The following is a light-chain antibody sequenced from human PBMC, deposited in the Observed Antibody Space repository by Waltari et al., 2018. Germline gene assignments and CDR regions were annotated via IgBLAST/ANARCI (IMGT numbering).Light chain of an antibody. CDR3: QERSNWPGGA. Sequence: EIVLTQSPATLYLSPGQRATLSCRASQSIRTYFAWYQQRPGQAPRLLIYDASNRATDIPARFSGSGSGTDFTLTISSLQPEDFAVYYCQERSNWPGGAFGGGTTVEI. J-gene: IGKJ4*01. CDR2: DAS. V-gene: IGKV3-11*01. CDR1: QSIRTY.